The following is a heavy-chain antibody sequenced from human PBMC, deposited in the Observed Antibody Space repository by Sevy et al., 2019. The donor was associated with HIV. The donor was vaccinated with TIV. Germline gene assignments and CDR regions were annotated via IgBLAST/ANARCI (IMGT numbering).Heavy chain of an antibody. CDR1: GGSISNYY. V-gene: IGHV4-59*01. J-gene: IGHJ4*02. CDR3: ARERQLVLDY. Sequence: SETLSLTCTVSGGSISNYYWSWIRQPPGKGLEWIGYIYYSGSTNYNPPLKSRVTISVDTSKNQFSLKLSSVTAADTAVYYCARERQLVLDYWGQGTLVPVSS. D-gene: IGHD6-13*01. CDR2: IYYSGST.